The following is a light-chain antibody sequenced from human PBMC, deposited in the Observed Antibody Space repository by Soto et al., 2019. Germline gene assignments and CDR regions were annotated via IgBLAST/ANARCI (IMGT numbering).Light chain of an antibody. V-gene: IGLV4-60*02. J-gene: IGLJ3*02. CDR3: ETWDSHTRV. CDR1: SGHSTYI. Sequence: QPVLTQSSSASASLGSSVKLTCTLSSGHSTYIIAWHQQQPGKAPRYLMKLEGSGNYNKGSGVPDRFSGSSSGADRYLTLSNLQFEDEADYYCETWDSHTRVFGGGTKLTVL. CDR2: LEGSGNY.